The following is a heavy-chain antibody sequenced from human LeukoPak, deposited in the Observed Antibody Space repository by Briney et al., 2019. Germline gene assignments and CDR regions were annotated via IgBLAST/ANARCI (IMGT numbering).Heavy chain of an antibody. V-gene: IGHV4-4*02. CDR2: IYHSGST. Sequence: PSETLSLTCVVSGGSISSSNWWSWVRQPSGKGLEWIGSIYHSGSTYYNPSLKSRVTISVDTSKNQFSLKLSSVTAADTAVYYCARSMQQWLVPLDYWGQGTLVTVSS. CDR3: ARSMQQWLVPLDY. D-gene: IGHD6-19*01. J-gene: IGHJ4*02. CDR1: GGSISSSNW.